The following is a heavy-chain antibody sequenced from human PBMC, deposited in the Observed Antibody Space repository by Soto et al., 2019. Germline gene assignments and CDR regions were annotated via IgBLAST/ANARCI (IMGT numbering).Heavy chain of an antibody. D-gene: IGHD5-12*01. V-gene: IGHV4-39*01. CDR3: ARHGGSVATIHYGMDV. CDR2: IYDSGST. Sequence: QLQLQESGPGLVKPSETLSLTCTVSGGSISSSSYYWGWIRQPPGKGLEWIGSIYDSGSTYYNPYLKSRVTTSVDTSKNQFSLKLSSVTAADTAVYYCARHGGSVATIHYGMDVWGQGTTVTVSS. J-gene: IGHJ6*02. CDR1: GGSISSSSYY.